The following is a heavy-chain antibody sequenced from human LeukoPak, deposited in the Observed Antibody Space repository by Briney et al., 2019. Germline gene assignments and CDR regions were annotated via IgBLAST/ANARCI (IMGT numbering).Heavy chain of an antibody. CDR2: INHSGST. CDR1: GGSFSGYY. CDR3: ARGRIAARSGRNYYYYGMDV. Sequence: SETLSLTRAVYGGSFSGYYWSWIRQPPGKGLEWIGEINHSGSTNYNPSLKSRVTISVDTSKNQFSLKLSSVTAADTAVYYCARGRIAARSGRNYYYYGMDVWGQGTTVTVSS. J-gene: IGHJ6*02. D-gene: IGHD6-6*01. V-gene: IGHV4-34*01.